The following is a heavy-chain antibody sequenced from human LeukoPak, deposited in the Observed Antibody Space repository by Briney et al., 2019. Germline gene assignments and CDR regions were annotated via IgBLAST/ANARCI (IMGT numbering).Heavy chain of an antibody. D-gene: IGHD3-16*02. J-gene: IGHJ4*02. V-gene: IGHV3-7*01. CDR3: ARDYYDYVWGSYRYTFDY. Sequence: GGSLRLSCACSGFTFSSYWMSWVRPAPGKGLEWVANIKQDGSEKYYVDSVKGRFTISRDNAKNSLYLQMNSLRAEDTAVYYCARDYYDYVWGSYRYTFDYWGQGTLVTVSS. CDR2: IKQDGSEK. CDR1: GFTFSSYW.